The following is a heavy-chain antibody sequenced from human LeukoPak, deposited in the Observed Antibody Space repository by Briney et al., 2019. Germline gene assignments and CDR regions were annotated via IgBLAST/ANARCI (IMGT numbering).Heavy chain of an antibody. Sequence: PSETLSLTCTVSGGSSSSSRYYWSWIRQPPGKGLEWIGEINHSGSTNYNPSLKSRVTISVDTSKNQFSLKLSSVTAADTAVYYCARDDFWSGSDYWGQGTLVTVSS. CDR3: ARDDFWSGSDY. J-gene: IGHJ4*02. V-gene: IGHV4-39*07. D-gene: IGHD3-3*01. CDR2: INHSGST. CDR1: GGSSSSSRYY.